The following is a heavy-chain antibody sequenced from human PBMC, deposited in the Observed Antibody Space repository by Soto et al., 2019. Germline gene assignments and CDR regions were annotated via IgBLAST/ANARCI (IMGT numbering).Heavy chain of an antibody. Sequence: SETLSLTCAVYGGSFSGYYWSWIRQPPGKGLEWIGEINHSGSTNYNPSLKSRVTISVDTSKNQFSLKLSSVTAADTAVYYCARGPQGVVPAARFDYWGQGTLVTVSS. D-gene: IGHD2-2*01. V-gene: IGHV4-34*01. J-gene: IGHJ4*02. CDR1: GGSFSGYY. CDR3: ARGPQGVVPAARFDY. CDR2: INHSGST.